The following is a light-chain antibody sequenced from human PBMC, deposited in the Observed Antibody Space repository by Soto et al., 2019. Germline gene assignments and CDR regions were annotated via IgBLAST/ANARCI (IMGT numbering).Light chain of an antibody. CDR1: QSVSNNY. V-gene: IGKV3-20*01. CDR3: HQYGSSPPYT. CDR2: VSS. Sequence: EIVLTQSPGTLSLSPGERATLSCRASQSVSNNYIAWFQQKPGQAPRLLIFVSSDRATGIPDRFSGSGSGTDFTLTISRLEPEDFAVYYCHQYGSSPPYTFGQGTYLEIK. J-gene: IGKJ2*01.